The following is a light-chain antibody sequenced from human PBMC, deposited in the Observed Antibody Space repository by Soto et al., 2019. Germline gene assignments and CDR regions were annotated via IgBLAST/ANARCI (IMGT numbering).Light chain of an antibody. V-gene: IGKV3-11*01. CDR3: QQRSNWPQIT. Sequence: EIVLTQYRANLLFYPGERVTLSCRASQSVSSYLAWYQQKPGQAPRLLIYDASNRATGIPARFSGSGSGTDFTLTISSLEPEDFAVYYCQQRSNWPQITFGQGTRLEI. CDR2: DAS. J-gene: IGKJ5*01. CDR1: QSVSSY.